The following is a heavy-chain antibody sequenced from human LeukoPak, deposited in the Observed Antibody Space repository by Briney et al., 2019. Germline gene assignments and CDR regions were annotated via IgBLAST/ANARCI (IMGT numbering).Heavy chain of an antibody. CDR2: ISISSSYI. J-gene: IGHJ6*03. D-gene: IGHD3-16*02. Sequence: GGSLRLSCAASGFTFSSYSMNWVRQAPGKGLEWVSSISISSSYIYYADSVKGRFTISRDNAKNSLYLQMNSLRAEDTAVYYCAREGYDYVWGSYRSYYYYMDVWGKGTTVTVSS. CDR3: AREGYDYVWGSYRSYYYYMDV. V-gene: IGHV3-21*01. CDR1: GFTFSSYS.